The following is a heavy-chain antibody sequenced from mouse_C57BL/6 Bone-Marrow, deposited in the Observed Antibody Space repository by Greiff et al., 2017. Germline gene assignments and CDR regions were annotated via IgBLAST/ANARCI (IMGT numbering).Heavy chain of an antibody. CDR1: GYTFTSYW. CDR3: ARRVITTVVAKVYAMDY. D-gene: IGHD1-1*01. Sequence: QVQLQQPGAELVKPGASVKLSCKASGYTFTSYWMHWVKQRPGQGLEWIGMIHPNSGSTNYNEKFKSKATLTVDKSSSTAYMQLSSLTSEDSAVYYCARRVITTVVAKVYAMDYWGQGTSVTVSS. J-gene: IGHJ4*01. CDR2: IHPNSGST. V-gene: IGHV1-64*01.